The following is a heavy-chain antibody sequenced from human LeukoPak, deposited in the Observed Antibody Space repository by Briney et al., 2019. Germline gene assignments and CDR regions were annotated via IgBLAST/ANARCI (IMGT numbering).Heavy chain of an antibody. CDR3: ARGMGATAFDY. D-gene: IGHD1-26*01. Sequence: PGGSLSLSCAASGLTVSSNYMSWVRQAPGKGLEWVSVIYSGGSTYYADSVKGRFTISRDNSKDTLYLQMNSLRAEDTAVYYCARGMGATAFDYWGQGTLVIVSS. J-gene: IGHJ4*02. V-gene: IGHV3-66*01. CDR2: IYSGGST. CDR1: GLTVSSNY.